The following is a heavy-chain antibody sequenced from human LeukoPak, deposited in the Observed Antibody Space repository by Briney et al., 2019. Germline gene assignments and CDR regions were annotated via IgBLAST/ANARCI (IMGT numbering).Heavy chain of an antibody. V-gene: IGHV3-7*01. CDR2: IKQDGSEK. J-gene: IGHJ3*02. D-gene: IGHD1-20*01. CDR3: AREYNWNHDAFDI. Sequence: GGSLRLSCAASGFTFSSYWMSWVRQAPGKELEWVANIKQDGSEKYYVDSVKGRFTISRDNAKNSLYLQMNSLRAEDTAVYYCAREYNWNHDAFDIWGQGTMVTVSS. CDR1: GFTFSSYW.